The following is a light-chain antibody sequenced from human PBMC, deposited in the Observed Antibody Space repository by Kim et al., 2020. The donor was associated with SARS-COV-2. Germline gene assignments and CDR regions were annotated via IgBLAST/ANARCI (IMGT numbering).Light chain of an antibody. CDR2: GAS. CDR1: QSVSNN. CDR3: QQYNNWPLYT. V-gene: IGKV3-15*01. J-gene: IGKJ2*01. Sequence: EIVMTQSPATLSVSPGERATLSCRASQSVSNNLAWYQQKSGQAPRLLIYGASTRATGIPARFSGSGSGTEFSLTISSLQSEDFAVYYCQQYNNWPLYTFGQGTKLEI.